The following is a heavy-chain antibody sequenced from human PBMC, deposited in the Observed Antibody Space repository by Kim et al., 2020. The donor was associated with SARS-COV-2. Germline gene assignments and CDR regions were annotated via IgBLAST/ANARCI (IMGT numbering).Heavy chain of an antibody. Sequence: SETLSLTCAVYGGSFSGYYWSWIRQPPGKGLEWIGEINHSGSTNYNPSLKSRVTISVDTSKNQFSLKLSSVTAADTAVYYCARGGNSELRYFDWLRGAYYGMDVWGQGTTVTVSS. D-gene: IGHD3-9*01. CDR1: GGSFSGYY. CDR3: ARGGNSELRYFDWLRGAYYGMDV. J-gene: IGHJ6*02. V-gene: IGHV4-34*01. CDR2: INHSGST.